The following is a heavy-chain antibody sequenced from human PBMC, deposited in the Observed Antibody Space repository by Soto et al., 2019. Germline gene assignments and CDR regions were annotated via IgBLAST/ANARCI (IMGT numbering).Heavy chain of an antibody. CDR3: ASGDRGGTTLYYYAMDL. Sequence: SETLSLTCTVSGGSISSYYWSWIRQPPGKGLDWIGYIYYTGSTSYNPSLKSRVTISVDTSKNHFSLRLSSVTSADTAVYYCASGDRGGTTLYYYAMDLCGPGTTVTVSS. CDR2: IYYTGST. V-gene: IGHV4-59*01. CDR1: GGSISSYY. D-gene: IGHD1-1*01. J-gene: IGHJ6*01.